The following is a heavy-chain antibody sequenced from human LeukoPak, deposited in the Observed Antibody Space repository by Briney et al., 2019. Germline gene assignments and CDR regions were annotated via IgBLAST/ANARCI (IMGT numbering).Heavy chain of an antibody. Sequence: PGGSLRVSCAASGFTFDDYGMSWVRQAPGKGLEWVSGINWNGGSTGCADSVKGRFTISRDNAKNSLYLQMNSLRAEDTALYYCARDGYNYRGYYYYYMDVWGKGTTVTVSS. J-gene: IGHJ6*03. V-gene: IGHV3-20*04. CDR3: ARDGYNYRGYYYYYMDV. CDR1: GFTFDDYG. D-gene: IGHD5-24*01. CDR2: INWNGGST.